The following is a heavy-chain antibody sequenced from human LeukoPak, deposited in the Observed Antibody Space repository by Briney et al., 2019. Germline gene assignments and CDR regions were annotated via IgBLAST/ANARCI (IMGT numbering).Heavy chain of an antibody. D-gene: IGHD5-24*01. CDR2: ISDSGGRT. Sequence: GGSLRLSCAASGFTFSSYAMSWVRQAPGKGLEWVSAISDSGGRTFYADSVKGRFSISRDNSKNTLFLQMNSLRGEDTGIYYCAKDRGYWGQGAQVTISS. CDR1: GFTFSSYA. J-gene: IGHJ4*02. CDR3: AKDRGY. V-gene: IGHV3-23*01.